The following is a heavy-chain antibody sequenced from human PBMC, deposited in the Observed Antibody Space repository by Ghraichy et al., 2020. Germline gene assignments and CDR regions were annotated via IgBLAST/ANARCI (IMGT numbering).Heavy chain of an antibody. V-gene: IGHV3-23*01. CDR3: AKGGYYFGMVV. CDR2: ILGSGDST. CDR1: GFTFSTYA. J-gene: IGHJ6*02. Sequence: GGSLRLSCAASGFTFSTYAMSWVRQAPGKGLEWVSVILGSGDSTFYADSVKGRFIISRDNFRNTLYLEMNSLRVEDTAVYYCAKGGYYFGMVVWGQGTTVTVSS.